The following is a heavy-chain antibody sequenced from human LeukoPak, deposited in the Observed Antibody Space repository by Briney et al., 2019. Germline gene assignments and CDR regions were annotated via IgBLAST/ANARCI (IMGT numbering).Heavy chain of an antibody. J-gene: IGHJ4*02. CDR1: GYTFTSYG. Sequence: ASVKVSCKASGYTFTSYGISWVRQAPEQGLEWMGWISAYNGNTNYAQKLQGRVAMTTDTSTSTAYMELRSLRSDDTAVYYCARNWDSSGWYYFDYWGQGTLVTVSS. CDR2: ISAYNGNT. V-gene: IGHV1-18*01. D-gene: IGHD6-19*01. CDR3: ARNWDSSGWYYFDY.